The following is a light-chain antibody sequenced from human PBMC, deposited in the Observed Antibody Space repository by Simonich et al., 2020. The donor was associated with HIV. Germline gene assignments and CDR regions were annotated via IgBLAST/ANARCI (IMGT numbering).Light chain of an antibody. V-gene: IGKV1-39*01. Sequence: DIQMTQSPSSLSASVGESVTFTCRASQTISNYLNWYQQKPGKAPQLLIYGASILQSGVPSRFSGRRSGTDFTLAISNLQPEDFATYYCQQSYSTPYTFGQGTKVEIK. CDR1: QTISNY. J-gene: IGKJ2*01. CDR3: QQSYSTPYT. CDR2: GAS.